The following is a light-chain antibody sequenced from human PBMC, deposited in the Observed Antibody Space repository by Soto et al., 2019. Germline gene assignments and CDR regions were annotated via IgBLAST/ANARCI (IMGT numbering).Light chain of an antibody. CDR1: SSDVGSYNR. CDR3: SLYTSSSTFYV. J-gene: IGLJ1*01. V-gene: IGLV2-18*01. CDR2: EVS. Sequence: QSALTQPPSVSGSPGHSVTISCTGTSSDVGSYNRVSWYQQPPGTAPKLMIYEVSNRPSGVPDRFSGSKSGNTASLTISGLQAEDEADYYCSLYTSSSTFYVFGTGTKVTVL.